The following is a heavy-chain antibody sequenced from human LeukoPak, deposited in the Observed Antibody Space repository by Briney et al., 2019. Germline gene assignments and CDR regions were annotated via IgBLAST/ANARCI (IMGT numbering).Heavy chain of an antibody. CDR1: GGSFSGYY. V-gene: IGHV4-34*01. Sequence: PSETLSLTCAVYGGSFSGYYWSWIRQPPGKGLEWIGEINHSGSTNYNPSLKSRVTISVDTSKNQFSLKLSSVTAADTAVYYCARGRPKQQLLGWFDPWGQGTLVTVSS. J-gene: IGHJ5*02. CDR2: INHSGST. CDR3: ARGRPKQQLLGWFDP. D-gene: IGHD6-13*01.